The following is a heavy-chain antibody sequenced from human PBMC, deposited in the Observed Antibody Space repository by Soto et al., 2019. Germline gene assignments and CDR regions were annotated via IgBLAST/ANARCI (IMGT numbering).Heavy chain of an antibody. CDR1: GGTFSSYA. D-gene: IGHD4-17*01. Sequence: QVQLVQSGAEVKKPGSSVKVSCKASGGTFSSYAISWVRQAPGQGLEWMGGIIPIFGTANYAQKFQGRVTITADESTSTAYMELSSLRSEDTAVYYCARANGDYGSDYYYGMDVWAQGTTVTVSS. CDR2: IIPIFGTA. J-gene: IGHJ6*02. CDR3: ARANGDYGSDYYYGMDV. V-gene: IGHV1-69*01.